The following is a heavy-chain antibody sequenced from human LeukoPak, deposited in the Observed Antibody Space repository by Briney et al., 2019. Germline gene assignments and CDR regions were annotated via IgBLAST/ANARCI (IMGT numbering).Heavy chain of an antibody. CDR1: GFIDLANH. V-gene: IGHV3-53*01. CDR3: VRERDYDTYFDF. Sequence: GWAVRLSCPVCGFIDLANHLAGVRQGLGRGLEWISVILHGGVTHYTDSVKDRFAISIDSSKNLLYLQMNSLRAEDTALYYCVRERDYDTYFDFWGRGTLVTVS. J-gene: IGHJ4*02. CDR2: ILHGGVT. D-gene: IGHD3-9*01.